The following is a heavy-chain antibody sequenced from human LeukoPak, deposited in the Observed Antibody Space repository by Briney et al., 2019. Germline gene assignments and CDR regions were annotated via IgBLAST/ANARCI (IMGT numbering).Heavy chain of an antibody. CDR3: ARMTGYLNWFDP. D-gene: IGHD3-9*01. Sequence: PSETLSLTCSVSSGSVNYFYWSWIRQPPGKGLEWIGYVYYTGSTNYRPSLKSRVTLSVDTSKNQLSLKLSSVTAADTAVYYCARMTGYLNWFDPWGQGTLVTVSS. J-gene: IGHJ5*02. CDR2: VYYTGST. V-gene: IGHV4-59*02. CDR1: SGSVNYFY.